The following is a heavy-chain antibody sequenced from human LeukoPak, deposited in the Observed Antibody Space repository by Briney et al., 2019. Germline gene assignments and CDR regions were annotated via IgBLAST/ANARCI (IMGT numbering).Heavy chain of an antibody. D-gene: IGHD5-18*01. CDR2: IYYSGST. CDR3: ARRSRYSYGENDY. Sequence: SETLSLTCTASGGSISSSSYYWGWIRQPPGKGREGIGSIYYSGSTYYNPSLKSRVTISVDTSKNQFSLKLSSVTTADTAVYYCARRSRYSYGENDYWGQGTLVTVSS. J-gene: IGHJ4*02. V-gene: IGHV4-39*01. CDR1: GGSISSSSYY.